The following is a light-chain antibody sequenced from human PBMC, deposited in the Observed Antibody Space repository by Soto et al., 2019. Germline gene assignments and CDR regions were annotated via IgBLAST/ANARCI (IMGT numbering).Light chain of an antibody. CDR3: QQYGSSALT. V-gene: IGKV3-20*01. Sequence: IALPQSPGTLSLSPGQTDSLSCRASQSDSSIYLAWYQQKPGQAPMLLIYGASSRATGIPDRFSGSGSGTDFTLTISRLEPEDFAVYYCQQYGSSALTFGGGTKVDIK. CDR1: QSDSSIY. J-gene: IGKJ4*01. CDR2: GAS.